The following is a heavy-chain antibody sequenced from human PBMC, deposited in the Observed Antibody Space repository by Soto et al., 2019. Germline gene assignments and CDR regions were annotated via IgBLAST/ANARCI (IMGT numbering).Heavy chain of an antibody. Sequence: SETMSLTCTVSGGSISSYYWSWIRQPPGKGLEWIGYIYYSGSTNYNPSLKSRVTISVDTSKNQFSLKLSSVTAADTAVYYCARLLTSLSLDPWGQGTLVTVSS. D-gene: IGHD3-16*02. CDR1: GGSISSYY. J-gene: IGHJ5*02. CDR3: ARLLTSLSLDP. CDR2: IYYSGST. V-gene: IGHV4-59*01.